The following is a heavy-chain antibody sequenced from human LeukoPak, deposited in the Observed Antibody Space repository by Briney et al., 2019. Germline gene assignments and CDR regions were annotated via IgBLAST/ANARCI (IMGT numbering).Heavy chain of an antibody. CDR1: GFAFGSYG. D-gene: IGHD3-22*01. Sequence: GGSLRLSCAASGFAFGSYGMSWVRQAPGKGLEWVAAISASGSNPHYSDSVKGRFLISRDNSKNTLYLQINSLRAEDTAVYYCGRDRSSGYGIDYWGQGTLVTVSS. CDR3: GRDRSSGYGIDY. CDR2: ISASGSNP. J-gene: IGHJ4*02. V-gene: IGHV3-23*01.